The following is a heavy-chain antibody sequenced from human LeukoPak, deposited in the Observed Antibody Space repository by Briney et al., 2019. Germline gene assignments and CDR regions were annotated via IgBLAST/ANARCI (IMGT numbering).Heavy chain of an antibody. CDR2: INPSGGRT. V-gene: IGHV1-46*01. D-gene: IGHD3-10*01. J-gene: IGHJ4*02. CDR3: ARDYYGGHNLYNFDF. Sequence: ASVKVSCKASGYTFSNYYIHWVRQAPGQGLEWMGMINPSGGRTTYAKKFQGRVTMTRDTSTNTVYTELSSLRSDDTAVYYCARDYYGGHNLYNFDFWGQGTRVIVSS. CDR1: GYTFSNYY.